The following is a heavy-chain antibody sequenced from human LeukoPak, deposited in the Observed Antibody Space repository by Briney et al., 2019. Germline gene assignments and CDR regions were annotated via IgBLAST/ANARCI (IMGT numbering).Heavy chain of an antibody. CDR2: ITTSDGNT. Sequence: GGSLRLSCAASGFTFSSYAMSWVRQAPGKGLEWVSTITTSDGNTYYADSVKGRFTVSRDNSKNTLFLQMNSLRAEDTAVYYCAKDGGLWVSAHWGDSWGRGTLVTVS. J-gene: IGHJ4*02. CDR3: AKDGGLWVSAHWGDS. D-gene: IGHD7-27*01. V-gene: IGHV3-23*01. CDR1: GFTFSSYA.